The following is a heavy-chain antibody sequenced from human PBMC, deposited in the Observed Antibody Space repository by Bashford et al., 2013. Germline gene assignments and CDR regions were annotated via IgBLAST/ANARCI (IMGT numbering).Heavy chain of an antibody. V-gene: IGHV1-69*13. J-gene: IGHJ6*02. Sequence: SVKVSCKASGGTFSSYAISWVRQAPGQGLEWMGGIIPIFGTANYAQKFQGRVTITADESTSTAYMELSSLRSEDTAVYYCARGGPITMIVVVITAFYYYGMDVWGQGTTVTVSS. CDR2: IIPIFGTA. CDR1: GGTFSSYA. CDR3: ARGGPITMIVVVITAFYYYGMDV. D-gene: IGHD3-22*01.